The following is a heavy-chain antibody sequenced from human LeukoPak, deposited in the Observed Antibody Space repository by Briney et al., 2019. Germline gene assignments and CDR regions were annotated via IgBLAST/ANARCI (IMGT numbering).Heavy chain of an antibody. D-gene: IGHD3-10*01. J-gene: IGHJ4*02. CDR2: INHSGST. CDR1: GGSFSGYY. Sequence: PSETLSLTCAVYGGSFSGYYWSWLRQPPGKGLVWIGEINHSGSTNYNPSLKSRVTISVDTSKNQFSLKLSSVTAADTAVYYCARGPHVLLCFGELGTPHYWGQGTLVTVSS. V-gene: IGHV4-34*01. CDR3: ARGPHVLLCFGELGTPHY.